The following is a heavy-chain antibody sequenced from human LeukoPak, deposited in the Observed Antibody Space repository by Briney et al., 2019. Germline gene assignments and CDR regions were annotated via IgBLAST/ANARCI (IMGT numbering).Heavy chain of an antibody. J-gene: IGHJ6*03. V-gene: IGHV1-8*01. CDR3: ARGAERARGVIIDLFYMDV. D-gene: IGHD3-10*01. Sequence: AASVKVSCEASGYTFTSYDINWVRQATGQGLEWMGWMNPNSGNTGYAQKFQGRVTMTRNTSISTAYMELSSLRSEDTAVYYCARGAERARGVIIDLFYMDVWGKGTTVTVSS. CDR2: MNPNSGNT. CDR1: GYTFTSYD.